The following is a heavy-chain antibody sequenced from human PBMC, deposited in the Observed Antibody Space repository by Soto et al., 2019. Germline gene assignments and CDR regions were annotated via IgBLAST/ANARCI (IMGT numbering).Heavy chain of an antibody. Sequence: PSETLSLTCTVSGGSISSYYWSWIRQPPGKGLEWIGHIYYSGSTNYDPSLKSRVTISVDTSKNQFSLKLTSVTAADTAVYYCARDLSSIGEYGWYFDLWGRGTLVTVSS. V-gene: IGHV4-59*01. CDR3: ARDLSSIGEYGWYFDL. D-gene: IGHD4-17*01. CDR2: IYYSGST. J-gene: IGHJ2*01. CDR1: GGSISSYY.